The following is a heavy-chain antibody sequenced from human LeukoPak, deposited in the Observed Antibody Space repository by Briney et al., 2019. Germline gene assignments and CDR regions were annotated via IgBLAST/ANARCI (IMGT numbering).Heavy chain of an antibody. CDR1: GYTFTGYY. D-gene: IGHD3-16*02. Sequence: ASVKVSCKASGYTFTGYYMHWVRQAPGQGLEWMGWINPNSGGTNYAQKFQGRVTMTRDTSISTAYMELSRLRSDDTAVYYCARDLGVWGSYRPPYDAFDIWGQGTMVIVSS. V-gene: IGHV1-2*02. CDR3: ARDLGVWGSYRPPYDAFDI. J-gene: IGHJ3*02. CDR2: INPNSGGT.